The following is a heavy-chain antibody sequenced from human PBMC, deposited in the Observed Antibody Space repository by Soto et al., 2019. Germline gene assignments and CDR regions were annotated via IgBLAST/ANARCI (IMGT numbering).Heavy chain of an antibody. D-gene: IGHD3-22*01. J-gene: IGHJ3*02. CDR1: GGTFSSYA. V-gene: IGHV1-69*06. Sequence: QVQPVQSGAEVKKPGSSVKVSCKASGGTFSSYAISWVRQAPGQGLEWMGGIIPIFGTANYAQKFQGRVTITADKSTSTAYMELSSLRSEDTAVYYCATDSRVVITTYDAFDIWGQGTMVTVSS. CDR2: IIPIFGTA. CDR3: ATDSRVVITTYDAFDI.